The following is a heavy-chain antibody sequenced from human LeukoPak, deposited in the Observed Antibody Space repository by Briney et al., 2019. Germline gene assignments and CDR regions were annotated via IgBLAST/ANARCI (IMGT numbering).Heavy chain of an antibody. CDR2: IYHSGSA. CDR1: GYSISSGYY. D-gene: IGHD3-10*01. Sequence: SETLSLTCAVSGYSISSGYYWGWIRQPPGKGLEWIGSIYHSGSAYYNPSLKSRVTISVDTSKNQFSLKLSSVTAADTAVYYCARSLWFGEYDAFDIWGQGTMVTVSS. CDR3: ARSLWFGEYDAFDI. J-gene: IGHJ3*02. V-gene: IGHV4-38-2*01.